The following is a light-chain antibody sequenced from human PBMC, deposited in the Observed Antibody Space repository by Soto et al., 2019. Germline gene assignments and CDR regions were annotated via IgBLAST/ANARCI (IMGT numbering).Light chain of an antibody. J-gene: IGLJ3*02. CDR2: LNSDGSH. Sequence: QPVLTQSPSASASLGASVKLTCTLSSGHSSYAIAWHQQQPEKGPRYLMKLNSDGSHSKGDEIPDRFSGSSSGAERYLTISSLQSEDDADYYCQTWGTVNQVFGGGTKLTVL. V-gene: IGLV4-69*01. CDR1: SGHSSYA. CDR3: QTWGTVNQV.